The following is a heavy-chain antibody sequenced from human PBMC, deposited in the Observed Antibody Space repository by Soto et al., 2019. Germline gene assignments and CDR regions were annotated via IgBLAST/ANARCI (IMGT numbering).Heavy chain of an antibody. V-gene: IGHV1-2*02. CDR2: INPNSGGA. D-gene: IGHD3-10*01. J-gene: IGHJ4*03. CDR3: ARRSENYFDY. Sequence: ASVKVSCKASGYTFTGYYMHWVRQAPGQGLEWMGWINPNSGGANYAQKFQDRVTITTDASISTVYMELSSLRYDDTGVYYCARRSENYFDYWGPGTLVTVSS. CDR1: GYTFTGYY.